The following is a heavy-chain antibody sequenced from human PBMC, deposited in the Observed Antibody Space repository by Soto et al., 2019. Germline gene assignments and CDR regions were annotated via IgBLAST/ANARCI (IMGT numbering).Heavy chain of an antibody. CDR3: AKAQGGSYFDY. Sequence: EVQLLESGGGLVQPGGSLRLSCAASGFTFSSNAMSWVRQAPGKGLEWVSGISSSGGSTYYADSAKGRFTISRDNSKNMLYLQMNNLRAEDTAVYYCAKAQGGSYFDYWGQGTLVTVSS. V-gene: IGHV3-23*01. D-gene: IGHD2-15*01. CDR2: ISSSGGST. J-gene: IGHJ4*02. CDR1: GFTFSSNA.